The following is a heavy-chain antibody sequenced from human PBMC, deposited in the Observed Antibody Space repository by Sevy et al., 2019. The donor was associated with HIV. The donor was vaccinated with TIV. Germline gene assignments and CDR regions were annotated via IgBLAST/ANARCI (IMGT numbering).Heavy chain of an antibody. D-gene: IGHD5-18*01. CDR3: ARQASSYRSPFDY. CDR2: IYYSGST. CDR1: GGSISSSSYY. J-gene: IGHJ4*02. Sequence: LETLSLTCTVSGGSISSSSYYWGWIRQPPGKGLEWIGSIYYSGSTYYNPSLKSRVTISVDTSKNQFSLKLSSVTAADTAVYYCARQASSYRSPFDYWGQGTLVTVSS. V-gene: IGHV4-39*01.